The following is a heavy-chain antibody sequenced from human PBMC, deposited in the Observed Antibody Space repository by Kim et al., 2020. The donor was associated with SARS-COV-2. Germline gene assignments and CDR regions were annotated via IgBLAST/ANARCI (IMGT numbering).Heavy chain of an antibody. D-gene: IGHD1-26*01. Sequence: SETLSLTCTVSGGSVSSGSYYWSWIRQPPGKGLEWIGYIYYSGSTNYNPSLKSRVTISVDTSKNQFSLKLSSVTAADTAVYYCAREEGAIPWFDPWGQGTLVTVSS. CDR2: IYYSGST. CDR1: GGSVSSGSYY. CDR3: AREEGAIPWFDP. J-gene: IGHJ5*02. V-gene: IGHV4-61*01.